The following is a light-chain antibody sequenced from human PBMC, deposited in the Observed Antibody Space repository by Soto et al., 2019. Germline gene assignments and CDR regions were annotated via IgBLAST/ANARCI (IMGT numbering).Light chain of an antibody. Sequence: DIVMTQSPDSLAVSLGERATINCKSSQSVLYSSNNRDSLAWYQQKPGLPPKLLIYWASIRASGVPDRFSGGGSGTDFTLPISSLQAEDVAVYSCQQYYSTMYTFGQGTKLEIK. J-gene: IGKJ2*01. CDR1: QSVLYSSNNRDS. CDR2: WAS. CDR3: QQYYSTMYT. V-gene: IGKV4-1*01.